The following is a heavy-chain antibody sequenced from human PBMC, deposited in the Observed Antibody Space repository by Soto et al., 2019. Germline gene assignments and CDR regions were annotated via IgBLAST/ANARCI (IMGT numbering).Heavy chain of an antibody. CDR1: GYTFTSYG. J-gene: IGHJ4*02. CDR2: ISAYNGNT. Sequence: GASVKVSCKASGYTFTSYGISWVRQAPGQGLEWMGWISAYNGNTNYAQKLQGRVTMTTDTSTSTAYMELRSLRSDDTAVYYCARDGSVLSGYSGYDLDFDYWGQGTLVTVSS. D-gene: IGHD5-12*01. CDR3: ARDGSVLSGYSGYDLDFDY. V-gene: IGHV1-18*01.